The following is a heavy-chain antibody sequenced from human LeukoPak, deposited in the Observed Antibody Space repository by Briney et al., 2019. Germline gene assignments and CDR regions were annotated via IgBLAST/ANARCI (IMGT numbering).Heavy chain of an antibody. CDR2: ITGDSSTV. CDR1: GFTFSPYS. D-gene: IGHD1-7*01. V-gene: IGHV3-48*02. CDR3: ARVRGTTLSVWYFDL. J-gene: IGHJ2*01. Sequence: PGGSLRLSCQASGFTFSPYSMIWVRQAPGKGLEWVSYITGDSSTVYYADSLKGRFTISRDNAKNSLYLQVNTLRDADAAVYFCARVRGTTLSVWYFDLWGQGTLVTVSS.